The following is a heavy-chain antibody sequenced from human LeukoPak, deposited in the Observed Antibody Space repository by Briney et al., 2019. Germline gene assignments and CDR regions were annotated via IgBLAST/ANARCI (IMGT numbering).Heavy chain of an antibody. CDR2: IIPMFGTA. CDR3: ARDPAAAGDY. CDR1: GGTFSNYA. D-gene: IGHD6-13*01. V-gene: IGHV1-69*06. J-gene: IGHJ4*02. Sequence: SVKVSCKASGGTFSNYAITWVRQAPGQGLEWMGGIIPMFGTASYAQKFQGRVTITADKSTSTAYMELSSLRSEDTAVYYCARDPAAAGDYWGQGTLVTVSS.